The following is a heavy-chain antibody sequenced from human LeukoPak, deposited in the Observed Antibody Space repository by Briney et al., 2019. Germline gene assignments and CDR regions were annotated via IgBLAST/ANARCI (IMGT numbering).Heavy chain of an antibody. D-gene: IGHD6-25*01. V-gene: IGHV3-48*03. CDR3: ASRGGKPDQRGNYYYYYMDV. CDR1: GFTFSSYE. CDR2: ISSSGSTI. J-gene: IGHJ6*03. Sequence: PGGSLRLSCAASGFTFSSYEMNWVRQAPGKGLEWVSYISSSGSTIYYADSVKGRFTISRDNAKNSLYLQMNSLRAEDTAVYYCASRGGKPDQRGNYYYYYMDVWGKGTTVTISS.